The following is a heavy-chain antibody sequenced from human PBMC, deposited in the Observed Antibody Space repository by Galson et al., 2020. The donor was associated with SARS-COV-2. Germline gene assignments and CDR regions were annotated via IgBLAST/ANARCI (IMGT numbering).Heavy chain of an antibody. CDR2: LVRDDDK. V-gene: IGHV2-70*01. CDR3: ARTLYDILTGSTDAFDI. D-gene: IGHD3-9*01. Sequence: SGPTLDKPTQSFTLTCIVSGFSLSTSGMCVSWIRLPPGKSLDCLALLVRDDDKYYSTSMKTRYTISKYTSKNQVVLTMTNMDPVDTATYYCARTLYDILTGSTDAFDIWGQGTMVTVSS. J-gene: IGHJ3*02. CDR1: GFSLSTSGMC.